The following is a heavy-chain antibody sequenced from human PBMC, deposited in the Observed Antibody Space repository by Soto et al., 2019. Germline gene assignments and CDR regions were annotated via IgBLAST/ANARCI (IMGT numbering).Heavy chain of an antibody. CDR1: GFTFSGSV. CDR3: TTSGNSSKGFDY. CDR2: IRSRDSDYAT. Sequence: EVHLVESGGGLVHPGGSLKLSCAVSGFTFSGSVMHWVRQAPGKGLEWLGRIRSRDSDYATSYAESVKGRVTISRDDSKNTAYLQVTSLKIEDTALYYCTTSGNSSKGFDYWGQGTLVTVSS. D-gene: IGHD6-6*01. J-gene: IGHJ4*02. V-gene: IGHV3-73*01.